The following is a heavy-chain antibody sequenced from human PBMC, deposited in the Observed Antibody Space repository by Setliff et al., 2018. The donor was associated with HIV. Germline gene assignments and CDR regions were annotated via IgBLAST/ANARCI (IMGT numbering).Heavy chain of an antibody. J-gene: IGHJ4*02. CDR1: GVSISYYH. D-gene: IGHD3-16*01. CDR2: ISYTGTT. CDR3: SKMGGRYVGYFES. V-gene: IGHV4-59*01. Sequence: SETLSLTCTVSGVSISYYHWSWIRQPPGKGMEWIGYISYTGTTNYDPSLASRVPMSIDTSKMQFSLKLTSVSAADTAVYYCSKMGGRYVGYFESWGQGTLVTVSS.